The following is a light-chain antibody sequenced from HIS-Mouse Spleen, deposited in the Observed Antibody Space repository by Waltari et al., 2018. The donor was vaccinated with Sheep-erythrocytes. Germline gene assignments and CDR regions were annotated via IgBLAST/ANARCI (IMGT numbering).Light chain of an antibody. CDR1: SSDVGSYNL. Sequence: QSALTQPASVSGSPGQSITIPCTGTSSDVGSYNLVSWYQQHPGKAPKLMIYEGSKRPSGVSNRFSGSKSGNTVSLTISGLQAEDEADYYCCSYAGSSTPWVFGGGTKLTVL. J-gene: IGLJ3*02. V-gene: IGLV2-23*01. CDR3: CSYAGSSTPWV. CDR2: EGS.